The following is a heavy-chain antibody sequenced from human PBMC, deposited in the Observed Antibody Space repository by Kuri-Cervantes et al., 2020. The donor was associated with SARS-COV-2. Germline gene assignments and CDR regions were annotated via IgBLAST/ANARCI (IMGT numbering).Heavy chain of an antibody. J-gene: IGHJ4*02. CDR3: ARDRGYCSGGSCYSEGVHFDY. Sequence: SVKVSCKASGGTFSSYAISWVRQAPGQGLEWMGGIIPIFGTANYAQKFQGRVTITADKSTSTAYMELSSLRSEDTAVYYCARDRGYCSGGSCYSEGVHFDYWGQGTLVTVSS. D-gene: IGHD2-15*01. V-gene: IGHV1-69*06. CDR1: GGTFSSYA. CDR2: IIPIFGTA.